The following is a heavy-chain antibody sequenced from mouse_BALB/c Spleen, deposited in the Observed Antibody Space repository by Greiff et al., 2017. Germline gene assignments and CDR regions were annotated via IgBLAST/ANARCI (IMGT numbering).Heavy chain of an antibody. CDR2: INSDGGST. Sequence: EVKLVESGGGLVQPGESLKLSCESNEYEFPSHDMSWVRKTPEKRLELIAAINSDGGSTYYPDTMERRFIISRDNAKNTLYLEMSSLRSEDTAMYYCARVYGNYDAMDYWGQGTSVTVSS. J-gene: IGHJ4*01. V-gene: IGHV5-2*03. D-gene: IGHD2-1*01. CDR3: ARVYGNYDAMDY. CDR1: EYEFPSHD.